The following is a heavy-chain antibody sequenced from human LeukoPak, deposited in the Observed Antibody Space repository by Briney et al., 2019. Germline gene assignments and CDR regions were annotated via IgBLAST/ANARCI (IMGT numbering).Heavy chain of an antibody. CDR2: ISYDGSNK. CDR1: GFTFSSYA. Sequence: PGGSLRLSCAASGFTFSSYAMHWVRQAPGKGLEWVAVISYDGSNKYYADSVKGRFTISRDNSKNTLYLQVNSLRAEDTAVYYCARDSRDLRYCSGGSCYSFDPFFDYWGQGTLVTVSS. J-gene: IGHJ4*02. CDR3: ARDSRDLRYCSGGSCYSFDPFFDY. V-gene: IGHV3-30*04. D-gene: IGHD2-15*01.